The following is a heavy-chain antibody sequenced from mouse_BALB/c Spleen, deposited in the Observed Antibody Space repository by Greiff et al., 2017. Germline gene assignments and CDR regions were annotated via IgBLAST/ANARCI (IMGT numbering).Heavy chain of an antibody. CDR1: GFTFSSFG. V-gene: IGHV5-17*02. J-gene: IGHJ2*01. CDR2: ISSGSSTI. Sequence: EVQLVESGGGLVQPGGSRKLSCAASGFTFSSFGMHWVRQAPEKGLEWVAYISSGSSTIYYADTVKGRFTISRDNPKNTLFLQMTSLRSEDTAMYYCARSYGDYWGQGTTLTVSS. CDR3: ARSYGDY. D-gene: IGHD1-1*01.